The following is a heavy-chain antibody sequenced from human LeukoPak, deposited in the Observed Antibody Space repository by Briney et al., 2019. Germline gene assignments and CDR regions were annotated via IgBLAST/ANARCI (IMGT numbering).Heavy chain of an antibody. CDR2: TSSDLNVR. Sequence: GGSLGLSCAASGFTFRNYVIHWVRQAPGKGLEWVAVTSSDLNVRLYADSVKGRFTISRDNSRSTLYLQMNSLRAEDTAVYYCARDSSSSGLWFDPWGQGTLVTVSS. CDR3: ARDSSSSGLWFDP. V-gene: IGHV3-30-3*01. J-gene: IGHJ5*02. CDR1: GFTFRNYV. D-gene: IGHD6-6*01.